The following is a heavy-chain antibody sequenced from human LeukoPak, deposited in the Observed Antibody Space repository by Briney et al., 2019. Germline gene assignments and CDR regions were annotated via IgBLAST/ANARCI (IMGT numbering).Heavy chain of an antibody. CDR3: ARGRGNYGSRREYYFDY. CDR2: INHSGST. V-gene: IGHV4-31*03. D-gene: IGHD3-10*01. Sequence: SQTLSLTCTVSGGSISSGGYYWSWIRQHPGKGLEWIGEINHSGSTNYNPSLKSRVTISVDTSKNQFSLKLSSVTAADTAVYYCARGRGNYGSRREYYFDYWGQGTLVTVSS. CDR1: GGSISSGGYY. J-gene: IGHJ4*02.